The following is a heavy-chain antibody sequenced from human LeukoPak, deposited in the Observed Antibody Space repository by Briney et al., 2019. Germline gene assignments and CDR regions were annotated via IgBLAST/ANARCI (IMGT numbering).Heavy chain of an antibody. V-gene: IGHV3-64*01. CDR2: ISTNGGST. J-gene: IGHJ4*02. CDR3: ARGRGCTNGVCYYFDN. CDR1: GFTFSSYA. D-gene: IGHD2-8*01. Sequence: GGSLRLSCAASGFTFSSYAMHWVRQAPGKGLEYVSGISTNGGSTYYANSVEGRFTISRDNSKNTLYLQMGSLRAEDMAVYYCARGRGCTNGVCYYFDNWGQGTLVTVSS.